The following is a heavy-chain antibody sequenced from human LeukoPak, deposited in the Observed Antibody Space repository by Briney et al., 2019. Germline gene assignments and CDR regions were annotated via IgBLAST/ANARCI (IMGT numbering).Heavy chain of an antibody. J-gene: IGHJ3*02. Sequence: SETLSLTCAVYGGSFSGYYWSWIRQPPGKGLEWIGEINHSGSTNYNPSLKSRVTISVDTSKNQFSLKLSSVTAADTAVYYCARGGKTYYYDSSSPWDAFDIWGQGTMVTVSS. D-gene: IGHD3-22*01. CDR1: GGSFSGYY. CDR2: INHSGST. CDR3: ARGGKTYYYDSSSPWDAFDI. V-gene: IGHV4-34*01.